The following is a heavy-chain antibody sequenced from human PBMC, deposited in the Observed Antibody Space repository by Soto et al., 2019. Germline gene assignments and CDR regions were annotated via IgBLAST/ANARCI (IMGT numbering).Heavy chain of an antibody. V-gene: IGHV3-23*01. D-gene: IGHD6-19*01. J-gene: IGHJ5*02. Sequence: EVQQLESGGGLVQPGGSLRLSCAASGFTFSSYGMSWVRQAPGKGLEWVSAISGSGGSTYNADSVKGRFTISRDNSKNTLYLQMNSLRAEDTAVYYCAKNEGYSSGWYLAWGQGTLVTVSS. CDR2: ISGSGGST. CDR3: AKNEGYSSGWYLA. CDR1: GFTFSSYG.